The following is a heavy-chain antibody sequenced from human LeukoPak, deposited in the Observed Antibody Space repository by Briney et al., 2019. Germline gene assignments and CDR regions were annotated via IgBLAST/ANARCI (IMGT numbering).Heavy chain of an antibody. CDR3: ARQFGGSYYDDY. CDR1: GYSSTTNW. J-gene: IGHJ4*02. Sequence: AESLKTSCKGSGYSSTTNWISWFRQMPGKGLERMGRIDPDDSYTNYSPSFQGHVTISADKSISTAYLQWSSLKASDTAMYYCARQFGGSYYDDYWGQGTVVTVAS. CDR2: IDPDDSYT. D-gene: IGHD1-26*01. V-gene: IGHV5-10-1*01.